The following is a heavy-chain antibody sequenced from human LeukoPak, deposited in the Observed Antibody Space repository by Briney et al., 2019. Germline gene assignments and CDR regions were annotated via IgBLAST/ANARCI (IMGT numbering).Heavy chain of an antibody. J-gene: IGHJ3*02. CDR3: ARYTIFGVVNPDAFDI. D-gene: IGHD3-3*01. CDR2: IKQDGSEK. Sequence: GGSLRLSCAASGFTFSSYWMSWVRQAPGKGLEWVANIKQDGSEKYYVDSVKGRFTISRDNAKNSLYLQMNSLRAEDTAVYYCARYTIFGVVNPDAFDIWGQGTMVTVSS. CDR1: GFTFSSYW. V-gene: IGHV3-7*01.